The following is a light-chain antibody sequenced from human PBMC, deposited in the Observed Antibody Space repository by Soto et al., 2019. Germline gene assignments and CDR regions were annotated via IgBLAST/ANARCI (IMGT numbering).Light chain of an antibody. V-gene: IGKV3-20*01. J-gene: IGKJ1*01. CDR3: QQYCSSLSWT. Sequence: EIVLTQSPGTLSLSPGERATLSCRASQSVSSSYLAWYQQKPGQAPRLLIYGASSRATGIPDRFSGSGSGTDFTLTISRREPEDFAVDYCQQYCSSLSWTFGQGTKVEIK. CDR2: GAS. CDR1: QSVSSSY.